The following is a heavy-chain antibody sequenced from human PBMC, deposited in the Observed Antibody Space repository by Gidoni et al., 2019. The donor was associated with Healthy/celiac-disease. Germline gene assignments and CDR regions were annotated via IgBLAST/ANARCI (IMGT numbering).Heavy chain of an antibody. CDR1: GFTFSGCA. D-gene: IGHD1-1*01. CDR3: TRLGNDYYYGMDV. CDR2: IRSKANSYAT. V-gene: IGHV3-73*01. J-gene: IGHJ6*02. Sequence: EVQLVESGGGLVQPGGSMKLSCEASGFTFSGCAMHWVRQASGKGLEWVGRIRSKANSYATAYAASVKGRFTISRDDSKNTAYLQMNSLKTEDTAVYYCTRLGNDYYYGMDVWGQGTTVTVSS.